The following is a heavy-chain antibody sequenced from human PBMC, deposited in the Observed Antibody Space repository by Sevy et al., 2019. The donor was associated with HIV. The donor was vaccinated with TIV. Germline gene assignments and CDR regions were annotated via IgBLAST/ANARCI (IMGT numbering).Heavy chain of an antibody. D-gene: IGHD4-17*01. CDR2: IYTSGST. CDR1: GGSISSYY. CDR3: ARDATTVTSYWFDP. J-gene: IGHJ5*02. V-gene: IGHV4-4*07. Sequence: SETLSLTCTVSGGSISSYYWSWIRQPAGKGLEWIGRIYTSGSTNYNPSLKSRVTMSVDTSKNQFSLKLSSVTAADTAVYYCARDATTVTSYWFDPWGQGTLVTVSS.